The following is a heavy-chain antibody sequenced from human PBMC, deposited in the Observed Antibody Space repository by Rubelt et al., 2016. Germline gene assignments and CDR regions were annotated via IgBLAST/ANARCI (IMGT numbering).Heavy chain of an antibody. CDR2: ISAYNGNT. V-gene: IGHV1-18*01. D-gene: IGHD1-7*01. CDR3: ARDLPPFRRYNWNFPLDY. J-gene: IGHJ4*02. CDR1: GYTFTSYG. Sequence: QVQLVQSGAEVKKPGASVKVSCKASGYTFTSYGISWVRQAPGQGLEWMGWISAYNGNTNYAQKVHGRVTRTTDTSTSTAYSEVRSLRSDDTAVYYCARDLPPFRRYNWNFPLDYWGQGTLVTVSS.